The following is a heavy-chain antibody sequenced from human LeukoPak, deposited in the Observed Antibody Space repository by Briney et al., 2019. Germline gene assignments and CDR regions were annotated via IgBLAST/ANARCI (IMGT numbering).Heavy chain of an antibody. D-gene: IGHD3-3*01. CDR1: GYTFTSYD. V-gene: IGHV1-8*03. J-gene: IGHJ4*02. CDR3: ARGAPYYDFWSGYYVSLYYFDY. Sequence: GASVKVSCKASGYTFTSYDINWVRQATGQGLEWMGWMNPNSGNTGYAQKFQGRVTITRNTSISTAYMELSSLRSGDTAVYYCARGAPYYDFWSGYYVSLYYFDYWGQGTLVTVSS. CDR2: MNPNSGNT.